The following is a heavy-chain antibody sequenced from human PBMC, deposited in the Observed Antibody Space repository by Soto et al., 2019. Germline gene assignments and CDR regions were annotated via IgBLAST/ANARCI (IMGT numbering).Heavy chain of an antibody. D-gene: IGHD3-22*01. CDR3: ARDALSRHSI. Sequence: QVQLQESGPGLVKPSQTLSLPCTVSGGSISSGGHYWSWIRQHPGKGLEWIGYISYSGSTYYNPSLESRVTISVETSKNQFSLKLSSVTAADTAVYYCARDALSRHSIWGQRTLVTVSS. CDR2: ISYSGST. V-gene: IGHV4-31*03. J-gene: IGHJ4*02. CDR1: GGSISSGGHY.